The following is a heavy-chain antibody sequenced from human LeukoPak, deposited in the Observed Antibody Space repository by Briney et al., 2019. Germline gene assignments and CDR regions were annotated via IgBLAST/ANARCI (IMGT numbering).Heavy chain of an antibody. Sequence: PGGSLRLSCAASGFTFSSYAMSWVRQAPGKGLEWVSAISGSGGSTYYADSVKGRFTISRDNSKNTLYLQMNSLRAEDTAVYYCARDTLRDGNNAGDGYWGQGTLVTVSS. V-gene: IGHV3-23*01. D-gene: IGHD5-24*01. CDR3: ARDTLRDGNNAGDGY. CDR1: GFTFSSYA. J-gene: IGHJ4*02. CDR2: ISGSGGST.